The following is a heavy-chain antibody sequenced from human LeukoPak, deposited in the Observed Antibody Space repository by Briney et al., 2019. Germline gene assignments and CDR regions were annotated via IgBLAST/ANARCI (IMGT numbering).Heavy chain of an antibody. J-gene: IGHJ4*02. Sequence: GGSLRLSCAASGFTFSYYWMDWVRQAPGKGLEWVANMNQDGSERNLVDSVKGRFTISRDNAKNSLYLQMNSLRAEDTAVYYCAKLADRIRYFDWFIDYWGQGTLVTVSS. D-gene: IGHD3-9*01. CDR1: GFTFSYYW. CDR3: AKLADRIRYFDWFIDY. CDR2: MNQDGSER. V-gene: IGHV3-7*01.